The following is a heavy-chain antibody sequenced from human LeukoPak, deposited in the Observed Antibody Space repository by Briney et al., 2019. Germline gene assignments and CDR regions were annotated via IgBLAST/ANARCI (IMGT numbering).Heavy chain of an antibody. Sequence: GGSLRLSCAASGFTFSSYAMHWVRQAPGKGLEWVAVISYDGSNKYYADSVKGRFTISRDNSKNTLYLQMNSLRAEDMAVYYCASQSGRWLQLLHGPLGYYFDYWGQGTLVTVSS. V-gene: IGHV3-30*04. CDR2: ISYDGSNK. D-gene: IGHD5-24*01. J-gene: IGHJ4*02. CDR3: ASQSGRWLQLLHGPLGYYFDY. CDR1: GFTFSSYA.